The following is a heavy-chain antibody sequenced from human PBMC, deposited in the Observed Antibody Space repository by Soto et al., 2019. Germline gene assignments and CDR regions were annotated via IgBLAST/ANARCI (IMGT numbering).Heavy chain of an antibody. J-gene: IGHJ5*02. CDR3: ARSPRYSSGWTNNWFDP. CDR1: GGSISSSSYY. V-gene: IGHV4-39*01. CDR2: IYYSGST. D-gene: IGHD6-19*01. Sequence: SETLSLTCTVSGGSISSSSYYWGWIRQPPGKGLEWIGSIYYSGSTYYNPSLKSRVTISVDTSKNQFSLKLSSVTAADTAVYYCARSPRYSSGWTNNWFDPWGQGTLVT.